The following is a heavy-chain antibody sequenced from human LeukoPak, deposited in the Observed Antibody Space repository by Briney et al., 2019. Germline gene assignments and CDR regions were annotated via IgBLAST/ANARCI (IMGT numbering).Heavy chain of an antibody. CDR1: GGSINSGDYY. Sequence: SETLSLTCTVSGGSINSGDYYWNWIRQPPGKGLEWIGHIYYSGSTYYNPPLKSRVTISVDTSKNQFSLKLSSVTAADTAVYFCAGETGLYYFDYWGQGTLVTVSS. CDR2: IYYSGST. D-gene: IGHD1-14*01. J-gene: IGHJ4*02. CDR3: AGETGLYYFDY. V-gene: IGHV4-30-4*01.